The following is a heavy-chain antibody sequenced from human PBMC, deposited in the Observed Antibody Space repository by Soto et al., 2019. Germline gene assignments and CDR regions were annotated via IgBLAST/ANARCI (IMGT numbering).Heavy chain of an antibody. Sequence: GESLKISCQVFGYTFTRDWIAWVRQMPGKGREWMGIVYPGDSDTRYSPSFQGQVTISADKSISTAYLQWSSLKASDTAMYYCARLSGCRNGVRYKFDYWGQGTLVTVSS. D-gene: IGHD2-8*01. J-gene: IGHJ4*02. V-gene: IGHV5-51*01. CDR3: ARLSGCRNGVRYKFDY. CDR1: GYTFTRDW. CDR2: VYPGDSDT.